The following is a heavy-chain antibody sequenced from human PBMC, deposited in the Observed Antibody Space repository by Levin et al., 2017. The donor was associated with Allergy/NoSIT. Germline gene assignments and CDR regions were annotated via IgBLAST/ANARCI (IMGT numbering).Heavy chain of an antibody. D-gene: IGHD2-2*01. J-gene: IGHJ6*02. CDR2: IIPIFGTA. Sequence: SVKVSCKASGGTFSSYAISWVRQAPGQGLEWMGGIIPIFGTANYAQKFQGRVTITADESTSTAYMELSSLRSEDTAVYYCARAPYQLLRYYYYYYGMDVWGQGTTVTVSS. V-gene: IGHV1-69*13. CDR3: ARAPYQLLRYYYYYYGMDV. CDR1: GGTFSSYA.